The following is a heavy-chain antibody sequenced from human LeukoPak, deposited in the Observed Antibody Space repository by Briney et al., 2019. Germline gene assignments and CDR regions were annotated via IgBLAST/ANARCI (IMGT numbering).Heavy chain of an antibody. CDR1: GGSFSGYY. CDR3: ARVGYYGSGSYYNFTGYYGMDV. J-gene: IGHJ6*02. Sequence: SETLSLTCAVYGGSFSGYYWSWIRQPPGKGLEWIGEINHSGSTNYNPSLKSRVTISVDTSKNQFSLKLSSVTAADTAVYYCARVGYYGSGSYYNFTGYYGMDVWGQGTTVTVSS. D-gene: IGHD3-10*01. V-gene: IGHV4-34*01. CDR2: INHSGST.